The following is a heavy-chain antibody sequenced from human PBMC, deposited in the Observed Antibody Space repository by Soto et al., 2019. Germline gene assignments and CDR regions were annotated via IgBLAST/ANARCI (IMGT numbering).Heavy chain of an antibody. CDR2: INAGNGNT. V-gene: IGHV1-3*01. CDR1: GYTFTSYA. D-gene: IGHD1-7*01. Sequence: ASVKVSCKASGYTFTSYAMHWVRQAPGQRLEWMGWINAGNGNTKYSQKFQGRVTITRDTSASTAYMELSSLRSEDTAVYYCARADTWNYGINYWGQGALVTVSS. J-gene: IGHJ4*02. CDR3: ARADTWNYGINY.